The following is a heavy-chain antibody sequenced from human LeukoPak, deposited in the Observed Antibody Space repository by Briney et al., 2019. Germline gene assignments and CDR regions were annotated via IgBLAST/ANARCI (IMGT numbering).Heavy chain of an antibody. Sequence: ASVKVSCKVSGYTLTELSMHWVRQAPGKGLEWMGGFDPEDGETIYAQKFQGRVTMTEDTSTDTAYMELSSLRSEDTAVYYCATDRPHGVFKDYYYYGMDVWGQGTTVTVSS. CDR2: FDPEDGET. D-gene: IGHD3-10*01. CDR3: ATDRPHGVFKDYYYYGMDV. CDR1: GYTLTELS. J-gene: IGHJ6*02. V-gene: IGHV1-24*01.